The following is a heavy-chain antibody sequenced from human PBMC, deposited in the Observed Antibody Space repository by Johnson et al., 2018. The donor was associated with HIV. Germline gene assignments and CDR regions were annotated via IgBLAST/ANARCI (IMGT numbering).Heavy chain of an antibody. CDR2: ISYDGSNK. CDR1: GFTFSSYG. J-gene: IGHJ3*02. V-gene: IGHV3-30*18. CDR3: AKAPGSGSYPGAFDI. D-gene: IGHD1-26*01. Sequence: QVQLVESGGGVVQPGRSLRLSCAASGFTFSSYGMHWVRQAPGKGLEWVAVISYDGSNKYYADSVKGRFTISRDNSKNTLHLQMNSLRAEDTAVYYCAKAPGSGSYPGAFDIWGQGTMVTVSS.